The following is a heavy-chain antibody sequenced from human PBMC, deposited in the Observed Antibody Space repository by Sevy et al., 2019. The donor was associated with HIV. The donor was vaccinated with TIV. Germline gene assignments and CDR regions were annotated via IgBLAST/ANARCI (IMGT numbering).Heavy chain of an antibody. CDR3: ARCPGHYSIDY. CDR2: IGTAAGVT. J-gene: IGHJ4*02. V-gene: IGHV3-48*02. CDR1: GFTFNTYS. Sequence: GGSLRLSCAASGFTFNTYSLIWVLQTPGKGLEWLSFIGTAAGVTYYADSVKGRFTISRDNAKNSLYLQMNSLRDEDTAVYYCARCPGHYSIDYWGQGTLVTVSS. D-gene: IGHD2-21*01.